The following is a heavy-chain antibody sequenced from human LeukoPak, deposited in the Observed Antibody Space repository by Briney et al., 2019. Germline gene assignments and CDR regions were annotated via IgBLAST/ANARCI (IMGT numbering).Heavy chain of an antibody. CDR1: GFTFSDYY. D-gene: IGHD2-2*01. V-gene: IGHV3-11*01. Sequence: PGGSLRLSCAASGFTFSDYYMIWIRQAPGKGLEWVSYISSSGSTIYYADSVKGRFTISRDNAKNSLYLQMNSLRAEDTAVYYCVIVCSSTSCYPGNGLDYWGQGTLVTVSS. CDR3: VIVCSSTSCYPGNGLDY. CDR2: ISSSGSTI. J-gene: IGHJ4*02.